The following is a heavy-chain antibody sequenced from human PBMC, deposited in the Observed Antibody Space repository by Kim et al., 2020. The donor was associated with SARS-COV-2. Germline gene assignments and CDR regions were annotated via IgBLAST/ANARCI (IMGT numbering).Heavy chain of an antibody. V-gene: IGHV3-30*18. CDR2: ISYDGSNK. D-gene: IGHD2-15*01. CDR1: GFTFSSYG. CDR3: AKPGGGPISTSEFDY. J-gene: IGHJ4*02. Sequence: GGSLRLSCAASGFTFSSYGMHWVRQAPGKGLEWVAVISYDGSNKYYADSVKGRFTISRDNSKNTLYLQMNSLRAEDTAVYYCAKPGGGPISTSEFDYWAQGTLVTVSS.